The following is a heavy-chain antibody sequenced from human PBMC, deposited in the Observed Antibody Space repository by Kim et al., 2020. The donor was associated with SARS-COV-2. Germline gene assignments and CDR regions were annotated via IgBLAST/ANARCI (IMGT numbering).Heavy chain of an antibody. J-gene: IGHJ4*02. V-gene: IGHV4-59*09. Sequence: PPLKSRVTRSVDTSKTQLSLKLSSVTAADTAVYYCARGPLDYGDFDYWGQGTLVTVSS. CDR3: ARGPLDYGDFDY. D-gene: IGHD4-17*01.